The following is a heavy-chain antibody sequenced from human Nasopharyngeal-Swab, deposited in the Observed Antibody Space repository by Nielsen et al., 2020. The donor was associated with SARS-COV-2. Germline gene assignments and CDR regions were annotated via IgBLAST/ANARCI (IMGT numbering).Heavy chain of an antibody. Sequence: SETLSLTCNVSGASMSRYHWSWVRQAPGKGLEWIAYIYYSGSANYNPSLKRRATISIDTSENEFSLELSSVTAADTAVYYCARSNSELPYYYYGMDVWGQGTTVTVSS. CDR2: IYYSGSA. CDR3: ARSNSELPYYYYGMDV. J-gene: IGHJ6*02. V-gene: IGHV4-59*13. D-gene: IGHD1-26*01. CDR1: GASMSRYH.